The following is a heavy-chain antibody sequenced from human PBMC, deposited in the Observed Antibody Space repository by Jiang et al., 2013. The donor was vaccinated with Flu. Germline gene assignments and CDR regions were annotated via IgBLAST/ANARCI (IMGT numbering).Heavy chain of an antibody. J-gene: IGHJ5*02. CDR3: ARHNGASAHQRSLPGNNWFDP. V-gene: IGHV5-10-1*01. CDR2: IDPSDSYS. CDR1: GYSFTSYW. D-gene: IGHD1-1*01. Sequence: GAEVKKPGESLRISCKGSGYSFTSYWISWVRQTPGKGLEWMGRIDPSDSYSNYNPSFQGHVNISVDRSITTAYPQWSSLKASDSAIYYCARHNGASAHQRSLPGNNWFDPWGQGTLVTVSS.